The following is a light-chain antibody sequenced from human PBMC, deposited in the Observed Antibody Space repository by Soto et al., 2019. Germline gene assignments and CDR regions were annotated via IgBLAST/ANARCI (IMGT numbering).Light chain of an antibody. V-gene: IGKV1-27*01. CDR3: QKYNTALFT. Sequence: DILMTQSPSSLSASVGDRVTITCRASQGISNYLAWYQQKPGKVPKLLIYAASNLHSGVPSRFSVSGSWTYFTLTISSLQPEDVATYYCQKYNTALFTFGPGTKVDI. J-gene: IGKJ3*01. CDR1: QGISNY. CDR2: AAS.